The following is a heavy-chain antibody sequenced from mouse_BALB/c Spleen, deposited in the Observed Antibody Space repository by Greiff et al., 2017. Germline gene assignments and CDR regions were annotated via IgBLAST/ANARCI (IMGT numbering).Heavy chain of an antibody. Sequence: VQLQQSGPELVKPGASVRISCKASGYTFTSYYIHWVKQRPGQGLEWIGWIYPGNVNTKYNEKFKGKATLTADKSSSTAYMQLSSLTSEDSAVYFCARKDYGSRGRYYYAMDYWGQGTSVTVSS. CDR1: GYTFTSYY. CDR2: IYPGNVNT. D-gene: IGHD1-1*01. CDR3: ARKDYGSRGRYYYAMDY. J-gene: IGHJ4*01. V-gene: IGHV1S56*01.